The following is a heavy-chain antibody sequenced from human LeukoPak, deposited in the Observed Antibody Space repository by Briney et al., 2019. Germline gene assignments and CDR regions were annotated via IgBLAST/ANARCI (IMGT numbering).Heavy chain of an antibody. V-gene: IGHV4-59*01. Sequence: SETLSLTRTVSGGSISSYYWSWIRQPPGKGLEWIGYIYYRGNTNYNPSLKSRVTISLDTSKNQFSLKLSSVTAADTAVYYCARGVYDRSGFSYYYYYYMDVWGKGTTVTVSS. CDR3: ARGVYDRSGFSYYYYYYMDV. CDR1: GGSISSYY. D-gene: IGHD3-22*01. CDR2: IYYRGNT. J-gene: IGHJ6*03.